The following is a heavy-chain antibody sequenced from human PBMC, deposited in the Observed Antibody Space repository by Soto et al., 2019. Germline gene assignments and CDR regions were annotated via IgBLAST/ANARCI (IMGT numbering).Heavy chain of an antibody. CDR3: ASPARNYDFWSGYSFDI. Sequence: ASVKVSLQASGNTFTNYDIHWGRQATGQSLEWMGWMNPNSGNTGYAQKFQGRVTMTRNTSISTAYMELSSLRSEDTAVYYCASPARNYDFWSGYSFDIWGQGTMVTVSS. CDR1: GNTFTNYD. D-gene: IGHD3-3*01. J-gene: IGHJ3*02. CDR2: MNPNSGNT. V-gene: IGHV1-8*01.